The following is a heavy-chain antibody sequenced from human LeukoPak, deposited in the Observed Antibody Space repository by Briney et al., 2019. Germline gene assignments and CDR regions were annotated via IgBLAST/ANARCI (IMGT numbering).Heavy chain of an antibody. CDR1: GGTFSSYA. Sequence: SVKVSCKASGGTFSSYAISWVRQAPGQGLEWVGRIIPIFGTANYAQKFQGRVTITTDESTSTAYMELSSLRSEDTAVYYCAREEGVRGVPSPMDVWGKGTTVTVSS. CDR3: AREEGVRGVPSPMDV. V-gene: IGHV1-69*05. D-gene: IGHD3-10*01. CDR2: IIPIFGTA. J-gene: IGHJ6*04.